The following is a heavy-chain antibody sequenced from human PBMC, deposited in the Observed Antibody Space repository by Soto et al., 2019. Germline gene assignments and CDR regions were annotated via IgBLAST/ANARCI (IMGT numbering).Heavy chain of an antibody. J-gene: IGHJ3*02. Sequence: SGPTLVNPTQTLTLTCTFSGFSLSTSGVGVGWTRQPPGKALEWLALIYWDDDKRYSPSLKSRLTITKDTSKNQVVLTMTNMDPVDTATYYCARGLATLPVFAFDIWGQGTMVTVSS. V-gene: IGHV2-5*02. CDR3: ARGLATLPVFAFDI. D-gene: IGHD6-6*01. CDR1: GFSLSTSGVG. CDR2: IYWDDDK.